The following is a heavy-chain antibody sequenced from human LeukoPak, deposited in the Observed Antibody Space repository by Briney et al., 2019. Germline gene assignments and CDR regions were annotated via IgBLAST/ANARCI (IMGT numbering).Heavy chain of an antibody. CDR3: ARTIVGAAFDY. CDR1: GFTFSNYW. Sequence: GGSLRLSCAASGFTFSNYWMHWGRQAPEKGLVWVSRIDGDGSSTSYADSVKGRFTISRDNAKNTLYLQMTSLRAEDTAVYYCARTIVGAAFDYWGQGTLVTVSS. CDR2: IDGDGSST. V-gene: IGHV3-74*01. D-gene: IGHD1-26*01. J-gene: IGHJ4*02.